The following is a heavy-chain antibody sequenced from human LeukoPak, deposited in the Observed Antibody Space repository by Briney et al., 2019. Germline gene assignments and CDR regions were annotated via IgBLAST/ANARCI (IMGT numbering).Heavy chain of an antibody. CDR2: IYYSGST. CDR1: GGSISSYY. CDR3: ARIRGYYDSSGYYHYYFDY. D-gene: IGHD3-22*01. V-gene: IGHV4-59*01. Sequence: TSETLSLTCTVSGGSISSYYWSWIRQPPGKELEWIGYIYYSGSTNYNPSLKSRVTISVDTSKNQFSLKLSSVTAADTAVYYCARIRGYYDSSGYYHYYFDYWGQGTLVTVSS. J-gene: IGHJ4*02.